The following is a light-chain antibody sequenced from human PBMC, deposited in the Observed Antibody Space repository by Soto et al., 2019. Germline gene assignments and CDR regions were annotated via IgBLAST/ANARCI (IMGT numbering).Light chain of an antibody. CDR1: QSVDIN. J-gene: IGKJ1*01. V-gene: IGKV3-15*01. CDR2: GAS. CDR3: QQFATSPRT. Sequence: EIVLTQSPATLSVSPGERVTLSCRASQSVDINLAWYQQKPGQAPRLLIYGASTRATDMPGRFSGRGAGAEFTLTISSLQSEDFAVYYCQQFATSPRTFGRGTTVEIK.